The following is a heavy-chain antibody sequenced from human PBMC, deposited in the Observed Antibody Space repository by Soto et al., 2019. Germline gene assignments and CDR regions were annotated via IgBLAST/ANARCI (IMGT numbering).Heavy chain of an antibody. D-gene: IGHD2-2*01. CDR2: IIPIFGTA. J-gene: IGHJ4*02. CDR1: GGTFSSYA. Sequence: AVKVSCKASGGTFSSYAISWVRQAPGQGLEWMGGIIPIFGTANYAQKFQGRVTITADESTSTAYMELSSLRSEDTAVYYCARGVSLVVPAAFDYWGQGTLVTVSS. CDR3: ARGVSLVVPAAFDY. V-gene: IGHV1-69*13.